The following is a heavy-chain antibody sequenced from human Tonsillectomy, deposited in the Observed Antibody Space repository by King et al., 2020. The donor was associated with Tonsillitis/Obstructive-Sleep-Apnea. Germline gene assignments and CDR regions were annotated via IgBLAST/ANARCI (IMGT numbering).Heavy chain of an antibody. Sequence: QLQESGPGLVRPSETLSLICTVSGGSISSYYWSWIRQPPGKGLEWIGCIYHSGSTNYNPSLKSRLTLSIDTYKNQFSLKLRSVTAADTAVYSCARRLATGTPENWFDPWGQGTLVTVSS. V-gene: IGHV4-59*08. J-gene: IGHJ5*02. CDR2: IYHSGST. CDR3: ARRLATGTPENWFDP. D-gene: IGHD1-1*01. CDR1: GGSISSYY.